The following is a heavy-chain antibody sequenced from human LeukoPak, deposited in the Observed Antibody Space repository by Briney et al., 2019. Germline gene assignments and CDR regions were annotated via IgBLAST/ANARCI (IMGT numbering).Heavy chain of an antibody. Sequence: QSGGSLRLSCAASGFTFSSYEMNWVRQAPGKGLEWVSYISSSGSTIYYADSVKGRFTISRDNAKNSLYLQMNSLRAEDTAAYYCARGGDLGHDYWGQGTLVTVSS. V-gene: IGHV3-48*03. J-gene: IGHJ4*02. CDR1: GFTFSSYE. D-gene: IGHD3-3*01. CDR2: ISSSGSTI. CDR3: ARGGDLGHDY.